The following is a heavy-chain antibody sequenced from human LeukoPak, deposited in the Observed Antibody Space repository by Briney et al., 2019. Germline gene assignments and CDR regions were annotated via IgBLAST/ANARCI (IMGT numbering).Heavy chain of an antibody. CDR2: IFRSGST. J-gene: IGHJ4*02. D-gene: IGHD2-15*01. CDR3: ARHAYCSGGSCPDF. CDR1: GGSIRSYY. V-gene: IGHV4-59*08. Sequence: SETLSLTCTLSGGSIRSYYWSWIRQPPGKGLEWIGSIFRSGSTHYHPSLKSRVTISVDTSKNQFSLKLSSVTAADTAVYYCARHAYCSGGSCPDFWGQGTLVTVSS.